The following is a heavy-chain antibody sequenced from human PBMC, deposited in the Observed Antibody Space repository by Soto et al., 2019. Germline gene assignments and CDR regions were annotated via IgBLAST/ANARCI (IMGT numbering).Heavy chain of an antibody. CDR1: GYSFTNYW. V-gene: IGHV5-51*01. J-gene: IGHJ3*02. CDR3: ARRITMARGVVPHAFDI. CDR2: IYPGDSDT. D-gene: IGHD3-10*01. Sequence: PGESLKISCKGSGYSFTNYWIGWVRQMPEEGLEWMGLIYPGDSDTRYSPSFQGQVTISADKSINTAYLQWSSLKAADTAMYYCARRITMARGVVPHAFDIWGQGTVVTVSS.